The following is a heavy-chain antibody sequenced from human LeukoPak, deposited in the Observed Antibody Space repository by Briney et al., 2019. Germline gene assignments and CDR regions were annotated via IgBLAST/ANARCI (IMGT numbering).Heavy chain of an antibody. Sequence: GESLKISCKGSGYSFTSYWIGWVRQMPGKGLEWMGIIYPGDSDTRYSPSFQGQVTISADKSISTAYLQWSSLKASDTAMYYCARHRRDSSSPFDYYYYYMDVWGKGTTVTVSS. CDR1: GYSFTSYW. J-gene: IGHJ6*03. CDR2: IYPGDSDT. V-gene: IGHV5-51*01. D-gene: IGHD6-6*01. CDR3: ARHRRDSSSPFDYYYYYMDV.